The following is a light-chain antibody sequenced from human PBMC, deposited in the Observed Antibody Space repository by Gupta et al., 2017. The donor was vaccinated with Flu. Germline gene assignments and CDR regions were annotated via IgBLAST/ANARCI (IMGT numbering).Light chain of an antibody. Sequence: EIVLTQSPATLSLSPGERATLSCRASQTINRCLAWYQQKPGQAPGLLIYDTSNRATGIPARFSGSGSGTDFTLTISSLEPEDFAAYYCQQGSDWPITFGGGTKVEI. CDR1: QTINRC. J-gene: IGKJ4*01. CDR2: DTS. V-gene: IGKV3-11*01. CDR3: QQGSDWPIT.